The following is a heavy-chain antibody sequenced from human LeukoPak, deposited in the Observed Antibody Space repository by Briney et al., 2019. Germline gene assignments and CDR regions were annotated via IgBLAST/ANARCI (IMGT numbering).Heavy chain of an antibody. J-gene: IGHJ5*02. CDR3: ARIKRGYSYFVQTDKSWFDP. V-gene: IGHV1-69*05. D-gene: IGHD5-18*01. Sequence: SSVKVSCKASGGTFSSYAISWVRQAPGQGLEWMGGIIPIFGTANYAQKFQGRVTITTDESTSTAYMELSSLRSEDTAVYYCARIKRGYSYFVQTDKSWFDPWGQGTLVTVSS. CDR2: IIPIFGTA. CDR1: GGTFSSYA.